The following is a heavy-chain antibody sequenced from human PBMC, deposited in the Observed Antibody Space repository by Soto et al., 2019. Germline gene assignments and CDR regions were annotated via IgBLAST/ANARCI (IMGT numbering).Heavy chain of an antibody. Sequence: ASVKVSCKASGGTFSSYAISWVRQAPGQGLEWMGGIIPIFGTANYAQKFQGRVTITADESTSTAYMELSSLRSEDTAVYYCARAMRYVYGDYPHNWFDPWGQGTLVTVSS. CDR1: GGTFSSYA. D-gene: IGHD4-17*01. CDR2: IIPIFGTA. J-gene: IGHJ5*02. V-gene: IGHV1-69*13. CDR3: ARAMRYVYGDYPHNWFDP.